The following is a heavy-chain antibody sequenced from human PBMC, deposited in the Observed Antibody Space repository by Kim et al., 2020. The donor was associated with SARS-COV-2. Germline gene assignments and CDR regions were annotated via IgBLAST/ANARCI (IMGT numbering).Heavy chain of an antibody. CDR2: ISYDGSNK. Sequence: GGSLRLSCAASGFTFSSYGMHWVRQAPGKGLEWVAVISYDGSNKYYADSVKGRFTISRDNSKNTLYLQMNSLRAEDTAVYYCAKGANRLYYDSSGYYDDAFDIWGQGTMVTVSS. V-gene: IGHV3-30*18. CDR3: AKGANRLYYDSSGYYDDAFDI. D-gene: IGHD3-22*01. CDR1: GFTFSSYG. J-gene: IGHJ3*02.